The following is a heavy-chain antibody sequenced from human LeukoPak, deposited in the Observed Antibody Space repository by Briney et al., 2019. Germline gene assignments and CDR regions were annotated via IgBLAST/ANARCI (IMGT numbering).Heavy chain of an antibody. J-gene: IGHJ6*02. CDR2: ISSSSSYI. CDR1: GFTFSSYS. CDR3: ARGPADGMDV. Sequence: PGRSLRLSCAASGFTFSSYSMNWVRQAPGKGLEWVSSISSSSSYIYYADSVKGRFTISRDNAKNSLYLRMNSLRAEDTAVYYCARGPADGMDVWGQGTTVTVSS. V-gene: IGHV3-21*01.